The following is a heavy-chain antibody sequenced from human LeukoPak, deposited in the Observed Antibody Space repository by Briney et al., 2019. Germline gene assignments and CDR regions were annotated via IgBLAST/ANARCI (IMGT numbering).Heavy chain of an antibody. Sequence: SETLSLTCTVSGGSVSSGGYYWSWIRQPPGKGLEWIGYIYYSGSTNYNPSLKSRVTISVDTSKDQFSLKLSSVTAADTAVYYCARDLVGVGPHTPHFDYWGQGTLVTVSS. J-gene: IGHJ4*02. V-gene: IGHV4-61*08. CDR1: GGSVSSGGYY. CDR2: IYYSGST. D-gene: IGHD2-15*01. CDR3: ARDLVGVGPHTPHFDY.